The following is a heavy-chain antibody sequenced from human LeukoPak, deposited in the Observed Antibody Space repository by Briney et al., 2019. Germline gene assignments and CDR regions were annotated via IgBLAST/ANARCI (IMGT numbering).Heavy chain of an antibody. Sequence: SETMSLTCTVSGYSLSSGYYWGWIRQPPGKGLEWIGSIYHSGSTYYNPSLKSRVTISVDTSKNQFSLKLSSVTAADTAVYYCARWHSSGSIFDYWGQGTLVTVPS. J-gene: IGHJ4*02. CDR1: GYSLSSGYY. CDR3: ARWHSSGSIFDY. D-gene: IGHD3-22*01. CDR2: IYHSGST. V-gene: IGHV4-38-2*02.